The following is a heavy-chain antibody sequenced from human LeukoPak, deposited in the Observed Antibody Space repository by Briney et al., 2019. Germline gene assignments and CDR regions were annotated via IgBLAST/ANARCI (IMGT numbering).Heavy chain of an antibody. CDR2: MNPYSGDR. CDR1: GYTFTSYH. J-gene: IGHJ4*02. V-gene: IGHV1-8*03. Sequence: ASVKVSCKTSGYTFTSYHINWVQQATGQGLEWMGWMNPYSGDRGYAQKFQGRVSITSDTSIGTAYMELSSLRSDDTAVYFCARTTSLTASGYDYWGQGTLVTVSS. CDR3: ARTTSLTASGYDY. D-gene: IGHD4-17*01.